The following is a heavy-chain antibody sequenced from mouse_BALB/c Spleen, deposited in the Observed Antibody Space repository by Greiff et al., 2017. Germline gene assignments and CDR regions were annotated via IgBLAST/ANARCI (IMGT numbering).Heavy chain of an antibody. V-gene: IGHV1-14*01. D-gene: IGHD1-1*01. Sequence: LQLQQSGAELVRPGSSVKMSCKASGYTFTRYVMHRVQQKPGQGLEWIGYINPYNDGTKYNEKFKGKATLTSDKSSSTAYMELSSLTSEDSAVYYCARPYGSRGGYYLDYWGQGTTLTVSS. CDR3: ARPYGSRGGYYLDY. CDR1: GYTFTRYV. CDR2: INPYNDGT. J-gene: IGHJ2*01.